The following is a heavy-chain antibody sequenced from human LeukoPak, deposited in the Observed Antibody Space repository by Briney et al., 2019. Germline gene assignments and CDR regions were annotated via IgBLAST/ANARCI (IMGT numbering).Heavy chain of an antibody. Sequence: GGSLRLSCAASGFTFSSYSMNWVRQAPGKGLEWVSSISSSSSYIYYADSVKGRFTISRDNAKNSLYLQMNSLRAEDTAVYYCARDDFSSSPPRNYWGQGTLVTVSS. V-gene: IGHV3-21*01. J-gene: IGHJ4*02. CDR2: ISSSSSYI. D-gene: IGHD6-6*01. CDR3: ARDDFSSSPPRNY. CDR1: GFTFSSYS.